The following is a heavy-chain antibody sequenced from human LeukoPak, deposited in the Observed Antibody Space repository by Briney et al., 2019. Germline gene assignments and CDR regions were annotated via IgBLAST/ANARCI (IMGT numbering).Heavy chain of an antibody. Sequence: PSGTLSLTCAVSGGSISTTHWWTWVRQPPGKGLEWIGEIYHSGSTNYNPSLKSRVTISVDKSKNQFSLKLSSVTAADRAVYYCARKDFDSLLYGYWGRGTLVTVSS. CDR1: GGSISTTHW. V-gene: IGHV4-4*02. CDR2: IYHSGST. D-gene: IGHD3-9*01. J-gene: IGHJ4*02. CDR3: ARKDFDSLLYGY.